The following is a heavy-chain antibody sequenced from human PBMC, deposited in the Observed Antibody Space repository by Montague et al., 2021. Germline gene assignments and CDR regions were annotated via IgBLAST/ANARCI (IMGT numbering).Heavy chain of an antibody. Sequence: SETLSLTCTVSGDSMNTYTWNWIRQPPGKGLEWIGYIYSSGNTNYNPSLKSRVTISVDTSRNQFSLEVSSVTAADTAMYYCAREWSGFDFWGHGTMVTVPS. J-gene: IGHJ3*01. CDR3: AREWSGFDF. D-gene: IGHD1-26*01. CDR1: GDSMNTYT. CDR2: IYSSGNT. V-gene: IGHV4-59*01.